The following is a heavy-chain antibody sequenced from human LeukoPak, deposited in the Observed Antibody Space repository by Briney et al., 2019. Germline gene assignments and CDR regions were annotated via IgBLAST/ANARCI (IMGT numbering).Heavy chain of an antibody. J-gene: IGHJ4*02. CDR2: INPNSGGT. CDR3: AREGHVKRLTGGCPF. D-gene: IGHD3-10*01. V-gene: IGHV1-2*02. CDR1: GYTFTGYY. Sequence: GASVKVSCKASGYTFTGYYMHWVRQAPGQGLEWMGWINPNSGGTNYAQKFQGRVTMTRDTSISTAYMELSRLRSDDTAVYYCAREGHVKRLTGGCPFWGQGTLVTVSS.